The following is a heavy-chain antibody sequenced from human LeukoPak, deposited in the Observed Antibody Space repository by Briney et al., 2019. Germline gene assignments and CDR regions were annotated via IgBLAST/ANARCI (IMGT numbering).Heavy chain of an antibody. CDR2: IYYSGST. V-gene: IGHV4-59*01. Sequence: SETLSLTCTVSGVSISSYYWSWLRQPPGKGLEWIGYIYYSGSTNYNPSLKSRVTISVDTSKNQFSLKLSSVTAADTAVYYCARARGGYCSGGSCYSGWFDPWGQGTLVTVSS. CDR3: ARARGGYCSGGSCYSGWFDP. CDR1: GVSISSYY. D-gene: IGHD2-15*01. J-gene: IGHJ5*02.